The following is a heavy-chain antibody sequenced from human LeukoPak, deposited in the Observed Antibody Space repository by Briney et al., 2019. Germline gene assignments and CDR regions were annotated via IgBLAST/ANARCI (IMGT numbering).Heavy chain of an antibody. D-gene: IGHD2-2*01. J-gene: IGHJ4*02. Sequence: SETLSLTCTVSGGSISSYYWSWIRQPPGKGLEWIGYIYYSGSTYYNPSLKSRVTISVDTSKNQFSLKLSSVTAADTAVYYCAREEPAATFDYWGQGTLVTVSS. CDR2: IYYSGST. CDR3: AREEPAATFDY. CDR1: GGSISSYY. V-gene: IGHV4-59*12.